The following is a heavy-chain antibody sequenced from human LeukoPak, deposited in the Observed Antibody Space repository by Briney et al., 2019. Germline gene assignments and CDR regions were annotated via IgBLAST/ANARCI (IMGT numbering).Heavy chain of an antibody. CDR2: IWYDGSNK. V-gene: IGHV3-33*08. Sequence: GGSLRLSCAASGFTFSTYSMNWVRQAPGKGLEWVAVIWYDGSNKYYADSVKGRFTISRDNSKNTLYLQMNSLRAEDTAVYYCARDLLAAAFDYWGQGTLVTVSS. D-gene: IGHD6-13*01. CDR1: GFTFSTYS. J-gene: IGHJ4*02. CDR3: ARDLLAAAFDY.